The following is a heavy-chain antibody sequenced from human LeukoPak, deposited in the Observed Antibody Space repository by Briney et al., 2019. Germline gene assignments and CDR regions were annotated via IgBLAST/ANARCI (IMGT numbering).Heavy chain of an antibody. CDR3: ASLGANYCTNNNCYGDY. CDR2: IKQGGSET. J-gene: IGHJ4*02. Sequence: GGSLRLSCAASGFTFSNYWMSWARQAPGKGLEWVANIKQGGSETYYVDSVKGRFTISRDNAKKSLYLQMNSLRAEDTAVYYCASLGANYCTNNNCYGDYWGQGTLVTVSS. CDR1: GFTFSNYW. V-gene: IGHV3-7*05. D-gene: IGHD2-8*01.